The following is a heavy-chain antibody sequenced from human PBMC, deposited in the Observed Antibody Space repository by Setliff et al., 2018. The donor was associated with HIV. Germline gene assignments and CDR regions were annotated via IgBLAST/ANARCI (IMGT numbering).Heavy chain of an antibody. J-gene: IGHJ4*02. D-gene: IGHD1-26*01. V-gene: IGHV4-38-2*01. CDR3: ARGWEWGAPLDY. Sequence: SETLSLTCAVSGYSISSGYYWGWIRQPPGKGLEWIGSIYHSGSTYYNPSLKSRVTISLDTSKNQFSLKLSSVTAADTAVYYCARGWEWGAPLDYWGQGTLVTVSS. CDR2: IYHSGST. CDR1: GYSISSGYY.